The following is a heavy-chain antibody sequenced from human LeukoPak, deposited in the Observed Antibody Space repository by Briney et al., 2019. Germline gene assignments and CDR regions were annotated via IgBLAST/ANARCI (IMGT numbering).Heavy chain of an antibody. Sequence: SETLSLTCAVYGGSFSGYYWSWLRQPPGKGLEWVGEINHSGSTNYNPSLKSRVTISVDTSKNQFSLKLSSVTAADTAVYYCARGQRDYYGSGSYYTRYWYFDLWGRGTLVTVSS. CDR1: GGSFSGYY. V-gene: IGHV4-34*01. D-gene: IGHD3-10*01. CDR2: INHSGST. CDR3: ARGQRDYYGSGSYYTRYWYFDL. J-gene: IGHJ2*01.